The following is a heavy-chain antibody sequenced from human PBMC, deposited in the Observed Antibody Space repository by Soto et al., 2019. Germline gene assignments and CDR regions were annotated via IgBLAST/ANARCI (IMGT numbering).Heavy chain of an antibody. V-gene: IGHV3-74*01. Sequence: EVQLVESGGGLVQPGGSLRLSCAGSGFTFSNYWMHWVRQAPGKGLEWVSRIDHDGPTDYADSVRGRFTISRDNAENTLYLQMNSLRPEDTVVYYCVRDSHGDYWGQGTLVTVSS. CDR1: GFTFSNYW. CDR2: IDHDGPT. CDR3: VRDSHGDY. J-gene: IGHJ4*02.